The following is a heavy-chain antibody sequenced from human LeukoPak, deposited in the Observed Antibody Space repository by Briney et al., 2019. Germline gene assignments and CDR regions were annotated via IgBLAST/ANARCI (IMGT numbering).Heavy chain of an antibody. V-gene: IGHV4-38-2*02. CDR3: ARQSGDTMVRGVMRRVRVGWFDP. Sequence: PSETLSLTCTVSGYSISSGYYWGWIRQPPGKGLEWIGNIYHSGSTYYNPSLKSRVTISVDTSKNQFSLKLSSVTAADTAVYYCARQSGDTMVRGVMRRVRVGWFDPWGQGTLVTVSS. CDR2: IYHSGST. J-gene: IGHJ5*02. D-gene: IGHD3-10*01. CDR1: GYSISSGYY.